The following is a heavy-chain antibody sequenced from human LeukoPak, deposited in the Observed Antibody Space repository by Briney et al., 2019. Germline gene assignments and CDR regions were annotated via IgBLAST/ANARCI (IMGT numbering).Heavy chain of an antibody. CDR3: AKGGQHHQGPFDY. CDR1: GGSISSGGYS. Sequence: SQTLSLTCAVSGGSISSGGYSWSWIRQPPGKGLEWIGYIYHSGSTYYNPSLKSRVTISVDTSKNQFSLELSSVTAADTAVYYCAKGGQHHQGPFDYWGQGTLVTVSS. D-gene: IGHD1-14*01. CDR2: IYHSGST. J-gene: IGHJ4*02. V-gene: IGHV4-30-2*01.